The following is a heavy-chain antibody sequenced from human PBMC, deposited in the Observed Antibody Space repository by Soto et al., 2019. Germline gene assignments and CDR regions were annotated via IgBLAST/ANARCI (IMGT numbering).Heavy chain of an antibody. CDR3: ARMRGLEEISPYLDY. CDR2: IYYSGRT. CDR1: GGSISDYQ. Sequence: QVQLQESGPGLVKPSETLALTCSISGGSISDYQWNWIRQPPGKGMEWLGYIYYSGRTNYNPSLNSRLTISLDSSTSQFSLRLRSATAADTAVYYCARMRGLEEISPYLDYWGQGALVTVSS. J-gene: IGHJ4*02. D-gene: IGHD3-3*01. V-gene: IGHV4-59*01.